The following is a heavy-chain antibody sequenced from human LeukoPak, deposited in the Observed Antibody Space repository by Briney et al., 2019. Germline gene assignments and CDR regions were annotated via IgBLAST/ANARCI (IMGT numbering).Heavy chain of an antibody. CDR2: ISSNGGST. CDR3: ARSSEEDSSGPDAFDI. D-gene: IGHD3-22*01. V-gene: IGHV3-64*01. J-gene: IGHJ3*02. CDR1: GFTFSSYA. Sequence: PGGSLRLSCAASGFTFSSYAMHWVRQAPGKGLEYVSAISSNGGSTYYANSVKGRFTISRDNSKNTLYLQMGSLRAEDMAVYYCARSSEEDSSGPDAFDIWGQGTMVTVSS.